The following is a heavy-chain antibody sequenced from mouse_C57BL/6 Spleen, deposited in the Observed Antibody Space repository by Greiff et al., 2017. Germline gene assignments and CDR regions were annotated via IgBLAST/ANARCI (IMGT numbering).Heavy chain of an antibody. CDR2: ISDGGSYT. J-gene: IGHJ4*01. V-gene: IGHV5-4*01. Sequence: DVKLVESGGGLVKPGGSLKLSCAASGFTFSSYAMSWVRQTPEKRLEWVATISDGGSYTYYPDNVKGRFTISRDNAKNNLYLQMSNLKSEDTAMYYCARDRGYDDDGLYAMDYWGQGTSVTVSS. CDR3: ARDRGYDDDGLYAMDY. CDR1: GFTFSSYA. D-gene: IGHD2-4*01.